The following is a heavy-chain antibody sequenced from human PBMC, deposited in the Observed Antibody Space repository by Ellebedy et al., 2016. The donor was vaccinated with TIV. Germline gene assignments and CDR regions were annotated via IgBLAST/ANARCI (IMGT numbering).Heavy chain of an antibody. V-gene: IGHV3-30*04. D-gene: IGHD1-1*01. CDR1: GFTFNTYA. CDR2: TTLDGQRK. CDR3: AADRDATGFVC. Sequence: PGGSLRLSCGASGFTFNTYAMHWVRQAPGKGLEWVTFTTLDGQRKDYADSVKGRFTISRDNSKNTVFLQMDRLRAEDTAVYYCAADRDATGFVCWGRGALVTVSS. J-gene: IGHJ4*02.